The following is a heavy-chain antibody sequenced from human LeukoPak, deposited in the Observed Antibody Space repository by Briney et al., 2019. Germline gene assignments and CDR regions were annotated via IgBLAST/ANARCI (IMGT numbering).Heavy chain of an antibody. V-gene: IGHV3-21*01. CDR1: GFTFSSYS. D-gene: IGHD2-2*01. J-gene: IGHJ4*02. CDR3: ARSGVVPAAFDY. CDR2: ISSSSSYI. Sequence: GGSLRLSCAASGFTFSSYSMNWVRRAPGKGLEWVSSISSSSSYIYYADSVKGRFTISRDNAKNSLYLQMNSLRAEDTAVYYCARSGVVPAAFDYWGQGTLVTVSS.